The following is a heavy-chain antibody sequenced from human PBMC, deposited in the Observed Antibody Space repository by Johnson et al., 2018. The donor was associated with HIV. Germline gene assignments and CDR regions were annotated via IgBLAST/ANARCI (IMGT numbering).Heavy chain of an antibody. CDR2: IKQDGSEK. Sequence: VQLVESGGGVVQPGRSLRLSCAASGFTFSSYWMSWVRQAPGKGLEWVANIKQDGSEKYYVDSVKGRFTISRDNAKNSLYLQMNSLRAEDTAVYYCARGPTYYYDSSGYWSDAFDIWGQGTMVTVSS. CDR3: ARGPTYYYDSSGYWSDAFDI. V-gene: IGHV3-7*05. CDR1: GFTFSSYW. J-gene: IGHJ3*02. D-gene: IGHD3-22*01.